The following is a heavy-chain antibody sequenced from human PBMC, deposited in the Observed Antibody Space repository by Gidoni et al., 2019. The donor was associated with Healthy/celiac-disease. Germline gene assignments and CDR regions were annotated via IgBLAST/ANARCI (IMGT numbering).Heavy chain of an antibody. D-gene: IGHD5-12*01. CDR1: GFTFSSYA. V-gene: IGHV3-64*01. CDR2: ISSNGGST. CDR3: ARDSGYTEYYFDY. Sequence: EVQLVESGGGLVQPGGSLRLSCAASGFTFSSYAMHWVRQAPGKGLEYVSAISSNGGSTYYANSVKGRFTISRDNSKNTLYLQMGSLRAEDMAVYYCARDSGYTEYYFDYWGQGTLVTVSS. J-gene: IGHJ4*02.